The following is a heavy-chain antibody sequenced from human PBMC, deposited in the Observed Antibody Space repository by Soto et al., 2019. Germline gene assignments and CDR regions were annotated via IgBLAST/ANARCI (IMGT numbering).Heavy chain of an antibody. D-gene: IGHD2-2*02. CDR3: ARGCSSNDCYTNYYYYYAMDV. V-gene: IGHV3-30*04. Sequence: QVQLVESGGGVVQPGRSLRLSCAASGFTFSSYAMHWARQAPGKWLEWVAVISYDGRKKDYADSVKGRFTISRDNSNNTVYLQMNGLRAEDTAVYYCARGCSSNDCYTNYYYYYAMDVWGHGTTVTVSS. J-gene: IGHJ6*02. CDR2: ISYDGRKK. CDR1: GFTFSSYA.